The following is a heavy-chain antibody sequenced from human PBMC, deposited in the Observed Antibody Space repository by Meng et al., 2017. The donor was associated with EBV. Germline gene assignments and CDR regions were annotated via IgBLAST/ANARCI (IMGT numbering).Heavy chain of an antibody. CDR1: GGSVNNESYY. Sequence: QVQLQESGPGRVKPXGXLSRTCTGSGGSVNNESYYWGWIRQPPGKGLEYIGYIYYTGSTNYNSSLKSRVTISLDKSKNQFSLKLTSLTAADTAIYYCARGDYTNYPRWFDPWGQGTLVPVSS. V-gene: IGHV4-61*01. CDR2: IYYTGST. CDR3: ARGDYTNYPRWFDP. D-gene: IGHD4-11*01. J-gene: IGHJ5*02.